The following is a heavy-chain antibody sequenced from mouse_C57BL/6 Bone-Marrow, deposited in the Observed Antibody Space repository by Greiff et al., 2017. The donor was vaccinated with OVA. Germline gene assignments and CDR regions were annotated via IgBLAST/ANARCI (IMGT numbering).Heavy chain of an antibody. CDR3: TRYYYGSSYAY. Sequence: EVMLVESGEGLVKPGGSLKLSCAASGFTFSSYAMSWVRQTPEKRLEWVAYISSGGDYIYYADTVKGRFTISRDNARNTLYLQMSSLKSEDTAMYYCTRYYYGSSYAYWGQGTLVTVSA. V-gene: IGHV5-9-1*02. J-gene: IGHJ3*01. D-gene: IGHD1-1*01. CDR2: ISSGGDYI. CDR1: GFTFSSYA.